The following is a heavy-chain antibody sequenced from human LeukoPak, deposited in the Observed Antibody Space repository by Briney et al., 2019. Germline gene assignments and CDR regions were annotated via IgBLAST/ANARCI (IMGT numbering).Heavy chain of an antibody. J-gene: IGHJ3*02. D-gene: IGHD3-16*02. V-gene: IGHV4-34*01. CDR3: ARGTHYDYVWGSYRYHDAFDI. Sequence: PSETLSLTCTVSGGSISSYYWSWIRQPPGKGLEWIGEINHSGSTNYNPSLKSRVTISVDTSKNQFSLKLSSVTAADTAVYYCARGTHYDYVWGSYRYHDAFDIWGQGTMVTVSS. CDR1: GGSISSYY. CDR2: INHSGST.